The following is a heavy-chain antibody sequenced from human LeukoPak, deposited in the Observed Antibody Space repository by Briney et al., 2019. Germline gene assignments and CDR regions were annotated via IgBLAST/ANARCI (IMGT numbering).Heavy chain of an antibody. CDR1: GGSISSYY. CDR2: VYTSGST. D-gene: IGHD3-10*01. J-gene: IGHJ4*02. Sequence: SETLSLTCTVSGGSISSYYWSWIRQPAGKGLEWIGHVYTSGSTNYNPSLKSRVTMSVDTSKNQFSLKLSSVTAADTAVYYCARDKVRGVFDYWGQGTLVTVSS. CDR3: ARDKVRGVFDY. V-gene: IGHV4-4*07.